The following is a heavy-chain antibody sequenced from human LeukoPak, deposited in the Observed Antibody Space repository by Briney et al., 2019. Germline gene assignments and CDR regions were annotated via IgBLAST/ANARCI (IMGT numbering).Heavy chain of an antibody. D-gene: IGHD3-10*01. CDR1: GGSISSSSYY. CDR3: ASNNVLLWFGELF. Sequence: SETLSLTCTVSGGSISSSSYYWGWIRQPPGKGLERIGSIYYSGSTYYNPSLKSRVTISVDTSKNQFSLKLSSVTAADTAVYYCASNNVLLWFGELFWGQGTLVTVSS. J-gene: IGHJ4*02. CDR2: IYYSGST. V-gene: IGHV4-39*01.